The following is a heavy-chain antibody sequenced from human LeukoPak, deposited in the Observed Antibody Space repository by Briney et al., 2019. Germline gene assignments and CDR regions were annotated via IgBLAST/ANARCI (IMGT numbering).Heavy chain of an antibody. CDR1: GGSISSSSYY. CDR2: IYHSGST. J-gene: IGHJ6*03. D-gene: IGHD3-22*01. V-gene: IGHV4-39*07. CDR3: ARRTYYYDSSGYYFYYYYYMDV. Sequence: SETLSLTCTVSGGSISSSSYYWGWIRQPPGKGLEWIGSIYHSGSTNYNPSLKSRVTISVDKSKNQFSLKLSSVTAADTAVYYCARRTYYYDSSGYYFYYYYYMDVWGKGTTVTVSS.